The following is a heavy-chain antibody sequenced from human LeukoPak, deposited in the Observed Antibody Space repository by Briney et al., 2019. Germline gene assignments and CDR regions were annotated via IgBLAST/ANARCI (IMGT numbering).Heavy chain of an antibody. D-gene: IGHD6-13*01. J-gene: IGHJ4*02. CDR1: GDSFSSNSVA. CDR3: ARYTSTWYLDY. Sequence: SQTLSLTCAISGDSFSSNSVAWNWIRQSPSRGLEWLGRTYYRSKWYSDYAVSVRSRITVNPDTSKNQFSLQLNSVTPEDTAVYYCARYTSTWYLDYWGQGSLVTVSS. V-gene: IGHV6-1*01. CDR2: TYYRSKWYS.